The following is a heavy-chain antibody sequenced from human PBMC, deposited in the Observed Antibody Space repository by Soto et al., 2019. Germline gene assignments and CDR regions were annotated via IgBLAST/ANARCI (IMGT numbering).Heavy chain of an antibody. CDR3: AKDPAELPLQLDY. V-gene: IGHV3-30*18. D-gene: IGHD1-26*01. CDR2: ISYDGSNK. Sequence: QVQLVESGGGVVQPGRSLRLSCAASGFTFSSYGMHWVRQAPGKGLEWVAVISYDGSNKYYADSVKGRFTISRDNSNNTLDLQMNILRVKDTAVDYCAKDPAELPLQLDYWGQGTLVTVSS. CDR1: GFTFSSYG. J-gene: IGHJ4*02.